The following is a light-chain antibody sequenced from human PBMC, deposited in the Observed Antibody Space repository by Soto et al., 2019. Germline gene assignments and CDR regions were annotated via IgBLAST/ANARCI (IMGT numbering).Light chain of an antibody. CDR3: CSYAGSSYV. CDR1: SSDVGSYNL. CDR2: EGS. Sequence: QSVLTQPASVSGYPGQSITISCTGTSSDVGSYNLVSWYQQHPGKAPKLMIYEGSKRPSGVSNRFSGSKSGNTASLTISGLQAEDEADYYCCSYAGSSYVFGTGNKLTVL. V-gene: IGLV2-23*01. J-gene: IGLJ1*01.